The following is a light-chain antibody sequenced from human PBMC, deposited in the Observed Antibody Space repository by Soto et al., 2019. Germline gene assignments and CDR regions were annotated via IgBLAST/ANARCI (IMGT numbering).Light chain of an antibody. Sequence: EIVLPQSPATLSLSPGESAPLSCRASQSVSSYLAWYQQKPGQAPRLLIYDASNTATGIPARFSGSGSGTDFTLTISSLEPEDFAVYYCQQRSNWTLTVGGGTKVDIK. CDR1: QSVSSY. CDR2: DAS. V-gene: IGKV3-11*01. J-gene: IGKJ4*01. CDR3: QQRSNWTLT.